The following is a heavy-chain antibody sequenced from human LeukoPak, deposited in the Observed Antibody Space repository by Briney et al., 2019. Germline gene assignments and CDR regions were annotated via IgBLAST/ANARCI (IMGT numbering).Heavy chain of an antibody. D-gene: IGHD1-26*01. V-gene: IGHV4-4*07. CDR2: IYTSGST. Sequence: SETLSLTCTVSGDSISSYYWTWIRQPAGKGLEWIGRIYTSGSTSYNPSLQSRVTMSVDTSKNQFSLKLSSVTAADTAMYYCARETGSYSRIDYWGQGTLVTVSS. CDR1: GDSISSYY. J-gene: IGHJ4*02. CDR3: ARETGSYSRIDY.